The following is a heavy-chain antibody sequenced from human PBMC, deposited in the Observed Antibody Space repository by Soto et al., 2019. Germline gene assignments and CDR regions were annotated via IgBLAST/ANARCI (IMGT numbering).Heavy chain of an antibody. CDR3: ARGHCISTDLCYEGLDY. J-gene: IGHJ4*02. CDR2: TKSKAHGFTI. D-gene: IGHD2-2*01. Sequence: KGLEYIGRTKSKAHGFTIEYATSLQDRFTISRDVSKNTLLLQMESLKTEDTAIYFCARGHCISTDLCYEGLDYWGRGTLVTV. V-gene: IGHV3-72*01.